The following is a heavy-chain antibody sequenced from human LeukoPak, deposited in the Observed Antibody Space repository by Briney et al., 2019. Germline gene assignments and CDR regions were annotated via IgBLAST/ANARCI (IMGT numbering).Heavy chain of an antibody. CDR3: ARVEYIYGYGS. Sequence: GGSLRLSCAASGFTFSDYYMSWIRQAPGKGLEWVSYISSSGSTICYADSVKGRFTISRDNGKNSLPLQMNSLRAEDTAVYYCARVEYIYGYGSWGQGTLVTVSS. J-gene: IGHJ5*02. CDR1: GFTFSDYY. V-gene: IGHV3-11*01. CDR2: ISSSGSTI. D-gene: IGHD5-18*01.